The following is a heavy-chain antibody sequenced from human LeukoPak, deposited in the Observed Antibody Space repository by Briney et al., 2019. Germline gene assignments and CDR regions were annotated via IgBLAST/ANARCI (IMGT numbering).Heavy chain of an antibody. J-gene: IGHJ4*02. D-gene: IGHD6-6*01. CDR3: ARGRGIAARHFDY. CDR2: ISHSGST. V-gene: IGHV4-34*01. Sequence: SETLSLTCAVYGGSFSGYYWSWIRQPPGQGLEWIGEISHSGSTNYNPSLKSRVTISVDTSKNQFSLKLSSVTAADTAVYYCARGRGIAARHFDYWGQGTLVTVSS. CDR1: GGSFSGYY.